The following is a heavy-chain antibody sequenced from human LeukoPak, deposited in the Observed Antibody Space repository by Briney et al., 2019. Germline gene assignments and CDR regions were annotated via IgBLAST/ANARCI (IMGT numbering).Heavy chain of an antibody. CDR1: GFTFSSYA. Sequence: GGSLRLSCAASGFTFSSYAMSWVRQAPGKGLEWVSAISGSGGTTYSADSVKGRFTISRDNSKNTLYLQMNSLRAEDTAVYYCAKAGDYYDSSGYWEDYWGQGTLVTVSS. D-gene: IGHD3-22*01. J-gene: IGHJ4*02. V-gene: IGHV3-23*01. CDR2: ISGSGGTT. CDR3: AKAGDYYDSSGYWEDY.